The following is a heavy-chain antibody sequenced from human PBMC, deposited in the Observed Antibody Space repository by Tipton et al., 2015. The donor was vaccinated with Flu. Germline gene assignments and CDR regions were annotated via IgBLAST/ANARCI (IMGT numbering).Heavy chain of an antibody. CDR1: RYSIGTGFY. J-gene: IGHJ4*01. Sequence: GLVKPSETLSLTCDVSRYSIGTGFYWGWLRQPPGRGLEWIGNIYRSGSSYSNPSLKSRVTISRDTSKNQYSLNLGSVTATDTAVYYCARDRGYFDSAAGLFDSWGQGTLVTVSS. V-gene: IGHV4-38-2*02. CDR3: ARDRGYFDSAAGLFDS. D-gene: IGHD3-9*01. CDR2: IYRSGSS.